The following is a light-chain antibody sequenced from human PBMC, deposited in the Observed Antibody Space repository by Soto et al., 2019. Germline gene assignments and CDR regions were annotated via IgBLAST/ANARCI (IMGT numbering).Light chain of an antibody. Sequence: EIVLTQSPGTLSLSPGERATLSCRASQSVSSSYLAWYQQKPGQAPRLLIYAASSRATGIPDRFSGSGSGTDCTLTINRLEPEDLAVYYCQQYGSSISFGQGTRLEIK. CDR2: AAS. V-gene: IGKV3-20*01. CDR3: QQYGSSIS. CDR1: QSVSSSY. J-gene: IGKJ5*01.